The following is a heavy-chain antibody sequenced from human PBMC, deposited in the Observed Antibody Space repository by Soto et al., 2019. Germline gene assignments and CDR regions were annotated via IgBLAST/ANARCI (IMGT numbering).Heavy chain of an antibody. D-gene: IGHD3-3*01. Sequence: PSETLSLTCIVSGGSIRNYYWSWIRQPPGKGLEYIGYIYYSGSTNYNPSLRSRVTLSVDMSKNQFSLKLRSVTAADTAVYSCGCVGTPFGAVSSFDYWGRGALVTVSS. CDR1: GGSIRNYY. CDR3: GCVGTPFGAVSSFDY. J-gene: IGHJ4*02. CDR2: IYYSGST. V-gene: IGHV4-59*03.